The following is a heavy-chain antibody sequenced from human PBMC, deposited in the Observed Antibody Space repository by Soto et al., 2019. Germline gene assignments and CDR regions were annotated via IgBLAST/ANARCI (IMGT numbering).Heavy chain of an antibody. Sequence: GASVKVSCKASGYIFTSYAIHWVRQAPGQRPEWMGWINAGNGNTKYAQNLLDRVTFTRDTSASTVHMELSSLRSEDTAVYYCARGNTATADYWGQGTLVTVSS. J-gene: IGHJ4*02. CDR3: ARGNTATADY. CDR2: INAGNGNT. V-gene: IGHV1-3*01. D-gene: IGHD2-21*02. CDR1: GYIFTSYA.